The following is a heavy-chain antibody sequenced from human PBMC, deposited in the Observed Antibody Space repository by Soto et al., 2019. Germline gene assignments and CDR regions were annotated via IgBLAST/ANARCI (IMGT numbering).Heavy chain of an antibody. CDR3: ARDEYYDILTGYKAPYYFDY. D-gene: IGHD3-9*01. CDR1: GYTFTRSG. J-gene: IGHJ4*02. Sequence: ASVKVSCKASGYTFTRSGISWVRQAPGQGLEWMGWISTYNGNTNYAQKLQGRVTMTTDTSTSTAYMELRSLRSDDTAVYYCARDEYYDILTGYKAPYYFDYWGQGTLVTVSS. CDR2: ISTYNGNT. V-gene: IGHV1-18*01.